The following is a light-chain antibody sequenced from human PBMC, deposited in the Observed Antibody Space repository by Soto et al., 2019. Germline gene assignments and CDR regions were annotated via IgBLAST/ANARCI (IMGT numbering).Light chain of an antibody. CDR2: DAS. V-gene: IGKV1-33*01. Sequence: DIQMTQSPSSLSASVGDRVTITCQASHDINNYLNWYQQKPGKAPKLLMYDASKLETGVPSRFSGSGYGTDFTFTISSLQPEDIATYYCQQYDNLPLTFGGGTRVEIK. CDR1: HDINNY. CDR3: QQYDNLPLT. J-gene: IGKJ4*01.